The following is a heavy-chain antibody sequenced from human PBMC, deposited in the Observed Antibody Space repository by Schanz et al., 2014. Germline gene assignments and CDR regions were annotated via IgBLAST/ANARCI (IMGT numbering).Heavy chain of an antibody. CDR3: ARGGSVATIAPYTWFDP. D-gene: IGHD5-12*01. CDR2: IYYSGSS. Sequence: QVQLQESGPGLLKPSETLSLTCTVSGGSIRSYFWSWIRQPPGKGLEWIGYIYYSGSSDYNPSLKSRVTISVDPSKNQSSRTLTSLTAADTAVYYCARGGSVATIAPYTWFDPWGQGTLVTVSS. J-gene: IGHJ5*02. V-gene: IGHV4-59*08. CDR1: GGSIRSYF.